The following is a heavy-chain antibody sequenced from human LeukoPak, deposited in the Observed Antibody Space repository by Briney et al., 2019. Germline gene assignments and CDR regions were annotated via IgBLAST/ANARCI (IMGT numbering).Heavy chain of an antibody. D-gene: IGHD2-21*02. V-gene: IGHV4-34*01. Sequence: SETLSLTCAVYGGSFSGYYWSWIRQPPGKGLEWIGEINHSGSTNYNPSLKSRVTISVDTSKNQFSLKLSSVTAADTAVYYCARGGGPSYCGGDCYIFDYWGRGTLVTVSS. CDR1: GGSFSGYY. CDR3: ARGGGPSYCGGDCYIFDY. J-gene: IGHJ4*02. CDR2: INHSGST.